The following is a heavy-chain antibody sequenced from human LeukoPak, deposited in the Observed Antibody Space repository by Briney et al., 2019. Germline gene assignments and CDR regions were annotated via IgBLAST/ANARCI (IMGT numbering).Heavy chain of an antibody. CDR2: ISYDGTSK. CDR3: ARDRTYSSSFLDY. Sequence: GGSLRLSCAASGFSFSSYAMHWVRQAPGKGLEWVAVISYDGTSKYYAEPVRGRFTIFRDNSKNTLYLEMNSLTGEDTAVYYCARDRTYSSSFLDYWGQGTLVTVSS. CDR1: GFSFSSYA. D-gene: IGHD6-6*01. J-gene: IGHJ4*02. V-gene: IGHV3-30*01.